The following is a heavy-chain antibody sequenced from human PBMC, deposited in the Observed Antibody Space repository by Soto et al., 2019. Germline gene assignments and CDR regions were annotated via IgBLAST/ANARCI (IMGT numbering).Heavy chain of an antibody. V-gene: IGHV1-18*01. Sequence: QVQLVQSGAEVKKPGASVKVSCKASGYTFTSYGISWVRQAPGQGLEWMGWISAYNGNTNYAQKLQGKVTMTTDTATITANMEMRSLRSDDTAVYYCATPRGYSYGFDYWGQGTLVTVSS. CDR1: GYTFTSYG. D-gene: IGHD5-18*01. CDR2: ISAYNGNT. J-gene: IGHJ4*02. CDR3: ATPRGYSYGFDY.